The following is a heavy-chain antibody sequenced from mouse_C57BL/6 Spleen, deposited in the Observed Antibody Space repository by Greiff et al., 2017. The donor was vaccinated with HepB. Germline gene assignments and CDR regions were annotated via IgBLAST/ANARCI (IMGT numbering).Heavy chain of an antibody. CDR3: ASSYGYDSWFAY. CDR2: ISYDGSN. D-gene: IGHD2-2*01. CDR1: GYSITSGYY. Sequence: EVKLMESGPGLVKPSQSLSLTCSVTGYSITSGYYWNWIRQFPGNKLEWMGYISYDGSNNYNPSLKNRISITRDTSKNQFFLKLNSVTTEDTATYYWASSYGYDSWFAYWGQGTLVTVSA. V-gene: IGHV3-6*01. J-gene: IGHJ3*01.